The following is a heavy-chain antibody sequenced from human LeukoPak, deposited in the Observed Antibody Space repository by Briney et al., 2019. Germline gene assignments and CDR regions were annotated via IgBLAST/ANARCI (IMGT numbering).Heavy chain of an antibody. J-gene: IGHJ4*02. D-gene: IGHD3-10*01. CDR1: GYTFTGYY. Sequence: GASVKVSCKPSGYTFTGYYMPWVRQAAGQRLGWMGWINPTSGGTNYAQKIQGRVTMTRDTSISTAYMELSRLRSDDTAVYYCARASITMVRGVIRSSYFDYWGQGTLVTVSS. V-gene: IGHV1-2*02. CDR2: INPTSGGT. CDR3: ARASITMVRGVIRSSYFDY.